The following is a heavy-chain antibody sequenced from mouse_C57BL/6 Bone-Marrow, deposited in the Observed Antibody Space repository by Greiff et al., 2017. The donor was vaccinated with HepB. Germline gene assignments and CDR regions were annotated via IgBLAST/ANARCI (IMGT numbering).Heavy chain of an antibody. Sequence: QVQLQQSGAELVRPGTSVKMSCKASGYTFTNYWIGWAKQRPGHGLEWIGDIYPGGGYTNYNEKFKGKATLTADKSSSTAYMQLSSLTSEDSAIYYCARLHYYGSSYWYFDVWGTGTTVTVSS. D-gene: IGHD1-1*01. J-gene: IGHJ1*03. CDR3: ARLHYYGSSYWYFDV. CDR1: GYTFTNYW. V-gene: IGHV1-63*01. CDR2: IYPGGGYT.